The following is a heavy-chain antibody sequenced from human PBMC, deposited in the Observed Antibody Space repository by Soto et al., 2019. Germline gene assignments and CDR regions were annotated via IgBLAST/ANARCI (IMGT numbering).Heavy chain of an antibody. CDR2: ISYDGSNK. Sequence: GGSLRLSCAASGFTFSSYGMHWVRQAPGKGLEWVAVISYDGSNKYYADSVKGRFTISRDNSKNTLYPQMNSLRAEDTAVYYCAKDGALEYYYYGMDVWGQGTTVTVSS. V-gene: IGHV3-30*18. D-gene: IGHD4-17*01. CDR3: AKDGALEYYYYGMDV. CDR1: GFTFSSYG. J-gene: IGHJ6*02.